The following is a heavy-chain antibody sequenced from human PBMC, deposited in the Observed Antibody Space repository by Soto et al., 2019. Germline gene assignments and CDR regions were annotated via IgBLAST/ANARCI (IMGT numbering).Heavy chain of an antibody. CDR3: AREPPSSGDYGGLDY. V-gene: IGHV4-59*01. CDR1: GGSISSYY. CDR2: IHYRGST. Sequence: SETLSLTCTVSGGSISSYYWSWIRQPPGKGLEWIGYIHYRGSTNYNPSLKSRVTISVDTSKNQFSLKLSSVTAADTAVYYCAREPPSSGDYGGLDYWGQGTLVTVSS. D-gene: IGHD4-17*01. J-gene: IGHJ4*02.